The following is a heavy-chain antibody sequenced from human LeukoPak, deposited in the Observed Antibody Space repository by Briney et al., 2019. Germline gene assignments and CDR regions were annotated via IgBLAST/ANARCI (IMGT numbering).Heavy chain of an antibody. CDR2: INPSGGSA. J-gene: IGHJ6*03. Sequence: ASVKVSCKASGYTFTSYYMHLVRQAPGQGLEWMGIINPSGGSASYAQKFQGRVTMTRDTSTSTVYMELSSLRSEDTAVYYCAREEAPRYYYYGSGSYYNDYYYYYYYMDVWGKGTTVTVSS. V-gene: IGHV1-46*01. CDR3: AREEAPRYYYYGSGSYYNDYYYYYYYMDV. CDR1: GYTFTSYY. D-gene: IGHD3-10*01.